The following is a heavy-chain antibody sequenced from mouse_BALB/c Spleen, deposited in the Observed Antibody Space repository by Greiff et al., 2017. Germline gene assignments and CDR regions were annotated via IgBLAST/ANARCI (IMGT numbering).Heavy chain of an antibody. D-gene: IGHD3-1*01. CDR1: GYSITSDYA. CDR2: ISYSGST. CDR3: ARGSSGTFAY. Sequence: DVKLQESGPGLVKPSQSLSLTCTVTGYSITSDYAWNWIRQFPGNKLEWMGYISYSGSTSYNPSLKSRISITRDTSKNQFFLQLNSVTTEDTATYYCARGSSGTFAYWGQGTLVTVSA. J-gene: IGHJ3*01. V-gene: IGHV3-2*02.